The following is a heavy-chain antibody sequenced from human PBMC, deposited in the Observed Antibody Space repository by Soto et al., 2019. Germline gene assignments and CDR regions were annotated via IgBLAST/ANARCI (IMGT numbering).Heavy chain of an antibody. CDR1: GFTFDDYT. CDR3: AKDIDQIVYSNYYYCGMDG. V-gene: IGHV3-43*01. CDR2: ISWDGGST. J-gene: IGHJ6*02. Sequence: EVQLVESGGVVVQPGGSLRLSCAASGFTFDDYTMHWVRQAPGKGLEWVSLISWDGGSTYYADSVKGRFTISRDNSKNSLYLQMNSLRPEDTALYYCAKDIDQIVYSNYYYCGMDGWGQGTTVTVSS. D-gene: IGHD1-20*01.